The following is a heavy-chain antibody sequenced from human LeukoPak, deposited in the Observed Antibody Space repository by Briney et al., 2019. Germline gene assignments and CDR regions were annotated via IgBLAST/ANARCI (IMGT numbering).Heavy chain of an antibody. CDR2: ISGSGGST. V-gene: IGHV3-23*01. Sequence: PGGSLRLSCAASGFTFSSYAMSWVRQAPGKGLEWVSAISGSGGSTYYADSVKGRFTISRDNSKNTLYLQMNSLRAEDTAVYYCAKEGYMVRGVGRPYYFDYWGQGTLVTVSS. CDR1: GFTFSSYA. CDR3: AKEGYMVRGVGRPYYFDY. D-gene: IGHD3-10*01. J-gene: IGHJ4*02.